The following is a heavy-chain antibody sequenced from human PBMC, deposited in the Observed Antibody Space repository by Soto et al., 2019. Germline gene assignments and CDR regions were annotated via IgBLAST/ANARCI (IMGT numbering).Heavy chain of an antibody. CDR3: ARDFTPGVVYH. CDR2: ISAYNGNT. CDR1: GYTFTSYG. D-gene: IGHD2-2*01. V-gene: IGHV1-18*01. Sequence: ASVKFSYKASGYTFTSYGISWVRQAPGQGLEWMGWISAYNGNTKYAQKLQGRVTMTTDTSTSTAYMELRSLRSDDTAVYYCARDFTPGVVYHWGQGTLVTVSS. J-gene: IGHJ4*02.